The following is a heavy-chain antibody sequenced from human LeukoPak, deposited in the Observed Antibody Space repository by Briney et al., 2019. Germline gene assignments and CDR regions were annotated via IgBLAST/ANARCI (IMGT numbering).Heavy chain of an antibody. Sequence: PGGSLRLSCAASGFTFSSYSMNWVRQAPGKGLEWVSSISSSSSYIYYADSVKGQFTISRDNAKNSLYLQMNSLRAEDTAVYYCARDFSSSYYFDYWGQGTLVTVSS. D-gene: IGHD6-6*01. CDR1: GFTFSSYS. CDR2: ISSSSSYI. V-gene: IGHV3-21*01. CDR3: ARDFSSSYYFDY. J-gene: IGHJ4*02.